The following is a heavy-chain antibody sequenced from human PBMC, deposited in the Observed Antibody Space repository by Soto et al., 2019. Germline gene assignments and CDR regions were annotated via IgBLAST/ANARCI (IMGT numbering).Heavy chain of an antibody. D-gene: IGHD2-15*01. V-gene: IGHV3-23*03. CDR2: IVGDASSI. Sequence: GGSLRLSCAAYGLTFRTYAMNWVRQAPGKGLEWVAVIVGDASSIDYADSVKGRFTISRDNSKNIMYLQMTSLKVEDTATYFCAKDLRPDGRYDLDYWGQGTQVTVSS. CDR3: AKDLRPDGRYDLDY. J-gene: IGHJ4*02. CDR1: GLTFRTYA.